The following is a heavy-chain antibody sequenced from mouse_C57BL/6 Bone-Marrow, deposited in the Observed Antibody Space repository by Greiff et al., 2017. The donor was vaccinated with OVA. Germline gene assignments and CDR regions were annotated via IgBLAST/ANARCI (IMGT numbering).Heavy chain of an antibody. Sequence: EVQLQQSGGGLVQPGGSLKLSCAASGFTFSDYYMYWVRQTPEKRLEWVAYISNGGGSTYYPDTVKGRFTISRDNAKNTLYLQMSRLKSEDTAMYYCARRNGKRAMDYWGQGTSVTVSS. CDR2: ISNGGGST. J-gene: IGHJ4*01. CDR3: ARRNGKRAMDY. CDR1: GFTFSDYY. V-gene: IGHV5-12*01.